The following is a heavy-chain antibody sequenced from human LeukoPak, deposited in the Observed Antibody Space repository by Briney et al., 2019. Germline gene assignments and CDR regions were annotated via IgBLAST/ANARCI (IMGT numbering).Heavy chain of an antibody. CDR1: GYSFSSYW. Sequence: GESLKISCKGSGYSFSSYWIAWVRQMPGKGLEWKGIIHPGNSETTYNPSFQGQVTMSADKSISTAYLQWSSLEDTDTAKYYCARRLSTIAASAANDYWGQGTLVTVSS. D-gene: IGHD6-13*01. V-gene: IGHV5-51*01. J-gene: IGHJ4*02. CDR2: IHPGNSET. CDR3: ARRLSTIAASAANDY.